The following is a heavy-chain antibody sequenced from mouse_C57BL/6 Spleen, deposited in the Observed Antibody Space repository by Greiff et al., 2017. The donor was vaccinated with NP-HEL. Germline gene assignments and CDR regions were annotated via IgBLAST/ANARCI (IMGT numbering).Heavy chain of an antibody. D-gene: IGHD1-1*01. V-gene: IGHV1-20*01. CDR3: ARDYYGSSYDAMDY. CDR1: GYSFTGYF. J-gene: IGHJ4*01. Sequence: EVKLMESGPELVKPGDSVKISCKASGYSFTGYFMNWVMQSHGKSLEWIGRINPYNGDTFYNQKFKGKATLTVDKSSSTAHMELRSLTSEDSAVYYCARDYYGSSYDAMDYWGQGTSVTVSS. CDR2: INPYNGDT.